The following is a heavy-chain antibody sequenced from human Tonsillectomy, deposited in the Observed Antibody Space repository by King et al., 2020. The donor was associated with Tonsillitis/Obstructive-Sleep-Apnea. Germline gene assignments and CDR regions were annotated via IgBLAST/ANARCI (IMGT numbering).Heavy chain of an antibody. CDR3: ARGPDIVIVDDSYYYMDV. CDR2: ISYDGCNK. V-gene: IGHV3-30*04. Sequence: VQLVESGGGVVQPGRSLRLSCAASGFTFSAYAIHWVRQAPGKGLEWVALISYDGCNKNYADSVKGRFTISRDNSKNTLCLQMNGLRAEDTSVYYCARGPDIVIVDDSYYYMDVWGKGTTVTVSS. D-gene: IGHD2/OR15-2a*01. CDR1: GFTFSAYA. J-gene: IGHJ6*03.